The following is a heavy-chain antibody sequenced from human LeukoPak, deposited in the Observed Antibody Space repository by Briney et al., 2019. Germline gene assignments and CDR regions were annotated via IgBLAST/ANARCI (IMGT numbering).Heavy chain of an antibody. CDR2: IDGDASRT. CDR1: GFTFNNYW. J-gene: IGHJ3*01. D-gene: IGHD2-15*01. Sequence: GGSLRLSCAASGFTFNNYWIHWVRQVPGKDLVWVSRIDGDASRTNYADSVKGRFTISRDNVKNVVYLQMSSLTVEDTAVYYCTRYCNGDTCDGALDLWGQGTLVTVSS. V-gene: IGHV3-74*01. CDR3: TRYCNGDTCDGALDL.